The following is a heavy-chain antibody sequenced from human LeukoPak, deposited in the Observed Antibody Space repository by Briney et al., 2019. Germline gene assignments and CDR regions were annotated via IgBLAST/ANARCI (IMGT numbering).Heavy chain of an antibody. J-gene: IGHJ4*02. Sequence: GGSLRLSCAASGFTFSSYSMNWVRQAPGKGLEWVSSISSSSSYIYYADSVKGRFTISRDNAKNSLYLQMNSLRVEDTAVYYCARKDDSSGYYYTPPDYWGQGTLVTVSS. CDR2: ISSSSSYI. CDR1: GFTFSSYS. V-gene: IGHV3-21*01. D-gene: IGHD3-22*01. CDR3: ARKDDSSGYYYTPPDY.